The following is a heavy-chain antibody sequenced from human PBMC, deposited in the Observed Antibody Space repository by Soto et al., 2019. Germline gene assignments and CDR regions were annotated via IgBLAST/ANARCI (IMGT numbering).Heavy chain of an antibody. J-gene: IGHJ4*02. CDR2: IKRDGSEK. D-gene: IGHD3-16*01. Sequence: GWSLRLSCAASGFTFSNYWMNWVRQAPGKGLEWVANIKRDGSEKYYVDSVKGRFAISRDNAKNSLSLQMNSLRAEDTAVYYCWGAGPGGWGQGTLVTVSS. CDR1: GFTFSNYW. CDR3: WGAGPGG. V-gene: IGHV3-7*03.